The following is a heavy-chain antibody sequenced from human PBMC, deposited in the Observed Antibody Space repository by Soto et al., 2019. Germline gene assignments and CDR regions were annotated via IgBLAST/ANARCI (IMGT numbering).Heavy chain of an antibody. CDR3: ARDLERGLLLPNVAFDI. Sequence: EVPPGGSLRLSCAASGFTFSSYAMHWVRQAPGKGLEWVAVISYDGSNKYYADSVKGRFTISRDNSKNTLYLQMNSLRAEDTAVYYCARDLERGLLLPNVAFDIWGQGTMVTVSS. J-gene: IGHJ3*02. D-gene: IGHD3-22*01. V-gene: IGHV3-30-3*01. CDR1: GFTFSSYA. CDR2: ISYDGSNK.